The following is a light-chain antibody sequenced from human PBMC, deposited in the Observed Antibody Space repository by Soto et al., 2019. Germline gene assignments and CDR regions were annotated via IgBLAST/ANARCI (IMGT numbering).Light chain of an antibody. CDR1: SSDVGGYKY. J-gene: IGLJ1*01. CDR3: SSYTSSSNLVV. Sequence: QSALTQPASVSGSPGQSITVSCTGTSSDVGGYKYVSWYQQHPGKAPKLMIYEVSNRPSGVSNRFSGSKSGNTASLTISGLQAEDEADYYCSSYTSSSNLVVFGTGTKLTVL. CDR2: EVS. V-gene: IGLV2-14*01.